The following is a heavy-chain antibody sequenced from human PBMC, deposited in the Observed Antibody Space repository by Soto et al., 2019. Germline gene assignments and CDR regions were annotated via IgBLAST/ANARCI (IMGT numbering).Heavy chain of an antibody. Sequence: HPGCSLRLSCASYVFTFISYAMSWVRQAPGKGLEWVSAISGSGGSTYYADSVKGRFTISRDNSKNTLYLQMNSLRAEATAVYYCSKAGLWTRGAAGWFVPWGQGTLVTVSS. CDR3: SKAGLWTRGAAGWFVP. CDR1: VFTFISYA. D-gene: IGHD3-10*01. V-gene: IGHV3-23*01. CDR2: ISGSGGST. J-gene: IGHJ5*02.